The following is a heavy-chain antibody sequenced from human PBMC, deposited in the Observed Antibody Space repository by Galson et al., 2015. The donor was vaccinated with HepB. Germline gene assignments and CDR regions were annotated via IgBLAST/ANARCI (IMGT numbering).Heavy chain of an antibody. CDR1: GYSFTKYW. D-gene: IGHD1-1*01. Sequence: QSGAEVKKPGESLTISCKGSGYSFTKYWISWMRQMPGKGLEWMARVDPSDSYTTYRPSFEGHIIISVDRSISTVYLQWSSVKASDTGIYYCALEGNDGPRVGFDPWGQGTLVTVSS. J-gene: IGHJ5*02. V-gene: IGHV5-10-1*01. CDR2: VDPSDSYT. CDR3: ALEGNDGPRVGFDP.